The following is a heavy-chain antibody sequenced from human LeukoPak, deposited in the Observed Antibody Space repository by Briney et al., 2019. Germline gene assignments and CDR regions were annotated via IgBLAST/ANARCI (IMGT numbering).Heavy chain of an antibody. D-gene: IGHD3-10*01. Sequence: PGGSLRLSCAASGFTFRSYAMHWVRQAPGKGLEWVAVISYDGSNKYYADSVKGRFTISRDNSKNTLYLQMSSLRPEDTAVYYCAKEVLLWFGESSYFDYWGQGTLVTVSS. CDR1: GFTFRSYA. CDR2: ISYDGSNK. CDR3: AKEVLLWFGESSYFDY. J-gene: IGHJ4*02. V-gene: IGHV3-30*04.